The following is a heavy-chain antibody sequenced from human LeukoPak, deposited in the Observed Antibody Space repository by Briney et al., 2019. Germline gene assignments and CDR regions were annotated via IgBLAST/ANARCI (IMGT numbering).Heavy chain of an antibody. V-gene: IGHV4-31*03. CDR1: GGSISGGGYY. CDR2: IYYSGST. D-gene: IGHD4-17*01. J-gene: IGHJ5*02. Sequence: SQTLSLTCTVSGGSISGGGYYWSWIRQHPGKGLEWIGYIYYSGSTYYNPSLKSRVTISVDTSKNQFSLKLSSVTAADTAVYYCARVYRLGDYVNWFDPWGQGTLVTVSS. CDR3: ARVYRLGDYVNWFDP.